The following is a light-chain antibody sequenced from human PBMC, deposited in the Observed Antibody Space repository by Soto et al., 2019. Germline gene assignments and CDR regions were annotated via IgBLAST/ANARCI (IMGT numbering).Light chain of an antibody. V-gene: IGKV1-39*01. Sequence: DIQMTQSPSSLSASVGDRVTISCRASQSIRNYVSWYQQKPGTAPKLLIRAASTLQSGVPSRFSGSGSGTDFTLTISSLQIEDFATYFCQQTDSTPQTFGQGTRLEIK. CDR1: QSIRNY. CDR3: QQTDSTPQT. CDR2: AAS. J-gene: IGKJ5*01.